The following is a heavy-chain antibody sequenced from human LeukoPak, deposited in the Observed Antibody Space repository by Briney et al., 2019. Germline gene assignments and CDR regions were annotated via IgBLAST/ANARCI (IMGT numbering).Heavy chain of an antibody. D-gene: IGHD3-22*01. CDR3: ASLWGASGNYYFSG. V-gene: IGHV4-39*07. CDR1: GGSISSSSYY. J-gene: IGHJ4*02. CDR2: IYYSGST. Sequence: SETLSLTCTVSGGSISSSSYYWGWIRQPPGKGLEWIGSIYYSGSTYYNPSLKSRVTISVDTSKNQFSLKLSSVTAADTAVYYCASLWGASGNYYFSGWGQGALVTVSS.